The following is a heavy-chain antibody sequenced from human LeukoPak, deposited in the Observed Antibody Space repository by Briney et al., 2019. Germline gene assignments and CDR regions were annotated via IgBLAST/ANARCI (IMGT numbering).Heavy chain of an antibody. Sequence: PGGSLRLSCAASGFTFSSYSMNWVRQAPGKGLEWVSSISSSSSYIYYADSVKGRFTISRDNAKNSLYLQMNSLRAEDTAVYYCATAQTSSWYYYNIDRDPTGVDYWGQGTLVTVSS. J-gene: IGHJ4*02. CDR3: ATAQTSSWYYYNIDRDPTGVDY. D-gene: IGHD6-13*01. CDR1: GFTFSSYS. V-gene: IGHV3-21*01. CDR2: ISSSSSYI.